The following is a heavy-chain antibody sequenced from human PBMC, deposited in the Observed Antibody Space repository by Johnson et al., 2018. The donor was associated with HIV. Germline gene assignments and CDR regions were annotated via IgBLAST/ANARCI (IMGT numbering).Heavy chain of an antibody. V-gene: IGHV3-20*04. CDR1: GFTFTDYY. D-gene: IGHD7-27*01. CDR3: ARDAGENAFDI. J-gene: IGHJ3*02. Sequence: EVQLVESGGGLVQPGGSLRLSCAASGFTFTDYYMNWVRQAPGKGLEWVSGINWDGGSTGYADSVKGRFTISRDHAKNSLYLQMNRLRAEDTALYSCARDAGENAFDIWGQGTMVTVSS. CDR2: INWDGGST.